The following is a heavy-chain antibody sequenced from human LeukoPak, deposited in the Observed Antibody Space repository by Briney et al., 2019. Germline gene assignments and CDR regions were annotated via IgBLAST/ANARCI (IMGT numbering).Heavy chain of an antibody. CDR3: ARGRAPCGSGSYNDY. CDR2: IYYSGST. V-gene: IGHV4-59*01. D-gene: IGHD3-10*01. J-gene: IGHJ4*02. CDR1: GGSISSYY. Sequence: SETLSLTCTVSGGSISSYYWSWIRQPPGKGLEWIGYIYYSGSTNYNPSLKSRVTISVDTSKNQFSLKLSSVTAADTAVYYCARGRAPCGSGSYNDYWGQGTLVTVSS.